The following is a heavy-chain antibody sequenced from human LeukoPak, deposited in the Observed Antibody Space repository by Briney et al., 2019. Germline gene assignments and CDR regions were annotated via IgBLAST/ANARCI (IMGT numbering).Heavy chain of an antibody. Sequence: GGSLRLSCAASGFTFSSYAMSWVRQAPGKGLEWVSGISWNSGSIGYADSVKGRFTISRDNAKNSLYLQMNSLRAEDTALYYCAKGNHIVVVTATDYFDYWGQGTLVTVSS. V-gene: IGHV3-9*01. CDR1: GFTFSSYA. CDR3: AKGNHIVVVTATDYFDY. J-gene: IGHJ4*02. CDR2: ISWNSGSI. D-gene: IGHD2-21*02.